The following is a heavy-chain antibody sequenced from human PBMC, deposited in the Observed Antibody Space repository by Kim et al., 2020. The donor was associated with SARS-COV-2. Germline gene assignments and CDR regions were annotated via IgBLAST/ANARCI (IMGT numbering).Heavy chain of an antibody. J-gene: IGHJ4*02. V-gene: IGHV3-23*01. Sequence: GGSLRLSCAASGFTFSTYAMSWVRQAPGKGLEWVSTISGSGGGTYYADSVKGRFTISRDNSKNTLYLQMNTLRAEDTAVYYCAKGQWEAGYFYGFYQDYWGQGTLVTVSS. CDR1: GFTFSTYA. CDR2: ISGSGGGT. CDR3: AKGQWEAGYFYGFYQDY. D-gene: IGHD5-18*01.